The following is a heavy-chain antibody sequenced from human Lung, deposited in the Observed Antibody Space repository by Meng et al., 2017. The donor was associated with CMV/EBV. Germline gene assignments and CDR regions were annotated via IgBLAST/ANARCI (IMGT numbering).Heavy chain of an antibody. D-gene: IGHD3-10*01. V-gene: IGHV4-4*02. CDR2: IPHRGSS. CDR3: LRRSGGSV. J-gene: IGHJ1*01. CDR1: GASITNHHW. Sequence: VQLRESGPALVKPSESLSLTCAVSGASITNHHWGAWVRPPPGKVLEWIGEIPHRGSSAYNPSLKSRVSMSIDKSKNQFSLKLTSVTAADMAVYHCLRRSGGSVWGQGTLVTVSS.